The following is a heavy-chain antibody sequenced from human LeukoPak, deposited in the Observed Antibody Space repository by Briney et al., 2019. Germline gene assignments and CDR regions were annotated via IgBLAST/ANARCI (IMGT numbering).Heavy chain of an antibody. V-gene: IGHV4-59*11. CDR2: IYYSGST. D-gene: IGHD6-19*01. Sequence: PSETLSLTCTVSGGSISSHYWSWIRQPPGKGLEWIGYIYYSGSTNYNPSLKSRVTISVDTSKNQFSLKLSSVTAADTAVYYCARESGWDDAFDIWGQGTMVTVSS. J-gene: IGHJ3*02. CDR1: GGSISSHY. CDR3: ARESGWDDAFDI.